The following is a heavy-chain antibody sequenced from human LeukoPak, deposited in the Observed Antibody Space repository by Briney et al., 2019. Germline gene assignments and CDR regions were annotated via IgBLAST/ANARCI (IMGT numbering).Heavy chain of an antibody. V-gene: IGHV4-39*01. CDR2: IHYSGNT. CDR3: ARLGAGPSYYDFWSGYSSFYFDY. CDR1: GGSTSSSNYY. Sequence: ASETLSLTCTVSGGSTSSSNYYWGWIRQPPGKGLEWIGGIHYSGNTYYNPSLKSRVTISVDASKNQFSLKLSSVTATDTAVYYCARLGAGPSYYDFWSGYSSFYFDYWGQGTLVTVSS. D-gene: IGHD3-3*01. J-gene: IGHJ4*02.